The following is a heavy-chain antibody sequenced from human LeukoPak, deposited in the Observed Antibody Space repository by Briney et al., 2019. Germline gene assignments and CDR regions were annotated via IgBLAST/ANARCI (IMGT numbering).Heavy chain of an antibody. CDR2: INHSAST. Sequence: SETLSLTCAVYGGSFSGYYWSWIRQPPGKGLEWIGEINHSASTNYNPSLKSRVTISVDTSKNQFSLKLSSVTAADTAVYYCARRRYYGSGSYFHWGQGTLVTVSS. CDR1: GGSFSGYY. CDR3: ARRRYYGSGSYFH. V-gene: IGHV4-34*01. D-gene: IGHD3-10*01. J-gene: IGHJ4*02.